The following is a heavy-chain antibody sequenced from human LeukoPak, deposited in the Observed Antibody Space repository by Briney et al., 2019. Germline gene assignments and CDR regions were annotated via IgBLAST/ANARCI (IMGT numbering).Heavy chain of an antibody. J-gene: IGHJ3*02. CDR1: GYTFTGYY. D-gene: IGHD1-1*01. Sequence: GASVKVSCKASGYTFTGYYMHWVRQAPGQGLEWMGWINPNSGGTNYAQKFQGRVTMTRDTSISTAYMELSRLRFDDTAVYYCARARTTGTTDDAFDIWGQGTMVTVSS. CDR3: ARARTTGTTDDAFDI. V-gene: IGHV1-2*02. CDR2: INPNSGGT.